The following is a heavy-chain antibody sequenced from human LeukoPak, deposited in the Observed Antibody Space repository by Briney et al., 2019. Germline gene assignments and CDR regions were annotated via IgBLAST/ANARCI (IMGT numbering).Heavy chain of an antibody. Sequence: PGGSLRLSCTASGFTFSNYWMSWVRQAPGKGLEWVANLNQDGRERYYVDSVKGRFTISRDNAKNSVFLQLDSLRAEDTAVYYCARDEIAVAGYGMDVWGQGTTVTVSS. CDR3: ARDEIAVAGYGMDV. V-gene: IGHV3-7*01. CDR1: GFTFSNYW. D-gene: IGHD6-19*01. J-gene: IGHJ6*02. CDR2: LNQDGRER.